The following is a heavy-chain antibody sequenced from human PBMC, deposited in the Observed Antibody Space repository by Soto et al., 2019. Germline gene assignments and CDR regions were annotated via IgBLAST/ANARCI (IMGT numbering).Heavy chain of an antibody. V-gene: IGHV1-18*01. CDR1: GYTFTSYG. CDR2: ISAYNGNT. CDR3: AGRFSGYYYYYYYGMDV. J-gene: IGHJ6*02. Sequence: GASVKVSCKASGYTFTSYGISWVRQAPGQGLEWMGWISAYNGNTNYAQKLQGRVTMTTDTSTSTAYMELRSLRSDDTAVYYCAGRFSGYYYYYYYGMDVWGQGTTVTVSS. D-gene: IGHD5-12*01.